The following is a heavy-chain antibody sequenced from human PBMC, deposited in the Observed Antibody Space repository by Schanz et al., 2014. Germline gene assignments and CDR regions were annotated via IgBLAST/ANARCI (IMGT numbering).Heavy chain of an antibody. CDR2: IEGDGSRK. CDR1: GFTFSGYW. J-gene: IGHJ3*02. Sequence: EQLVESGGGLVQPGGSLRLSCAASGFTFSGYWMTWVRQSPGKGLEWVANIEGDGSRKQYVDSVEGRFTISRDNAKNSLYLQMTSLRAEDAAVYYCARDISPESRGPLYYDAFDIWGQGTVVTVSS. V-gene: IGHV3-7*01. CDR3: ARDISPESRGPLYYDAFDI. D-gene: IGHD2-15*01.